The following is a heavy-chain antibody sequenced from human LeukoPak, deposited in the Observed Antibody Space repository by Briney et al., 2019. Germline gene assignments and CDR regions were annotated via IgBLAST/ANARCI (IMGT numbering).Heavy chain of an antibody. J-gene: IGHJ4*02. Sequence: SETLSLTCAVYGGSFSGYYWSWIRQPPGKGLEWIGEINHSGSTNYNPSVKSRVTISVDTSKNQFSLKLSSVTAADTAVYYCARRTPTTYDNASGIGQWGQGTLVTVSS. CDR1: GGSFSGYY. CDR2: INHSGST. D-gene: IGHD3-10*01. V-gene: IGHV4-34*01. CDR3: ARRTPTTYDNASGIGQ.